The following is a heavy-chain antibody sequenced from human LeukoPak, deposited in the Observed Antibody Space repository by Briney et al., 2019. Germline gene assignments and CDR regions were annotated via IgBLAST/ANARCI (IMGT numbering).Heavy chain of an antibody. CDR3: ARDQANPWELHLDY. V-gene: IGHV3-30-3*01. CDR2: ISYDGSNK. D-gene: IGHD1-26*01. J-gene: IGHJ4*02. Sequence: GGSLRLSCAASGFTFSSYAMHWVRQAPGKGLEWVAVISYDGSNKYYADSVKGRFTISRDNSKNTLYLQMNSLRAEDTAVYYCARDQANPWELHLDYWGQGTLVTVSP. CDR1: GFTFSSYA.